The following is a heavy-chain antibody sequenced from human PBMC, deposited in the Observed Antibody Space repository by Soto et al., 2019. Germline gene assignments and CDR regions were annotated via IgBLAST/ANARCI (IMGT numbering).Heavy chain of an antibody. D-gene: IGHD2-15*01. V-gene: IGHV2-5*02. J-gene: IGHJ6*03. CDR1: GFSLNTSAVG. CDR2: VYWDDDK. CDR3: SHVLGYCSSVTCYHSVDYMDV. Sequence: QITLKESGPTLVKPTQTLTLTCTFSGFSLNTSAVGVGWIRQPPGKALEWLALVYWDDDKLYSPSLKSRLTITKDTSKNQVVLTMINMDPVDTATYFCSHVLGYCSSVTCYHSVDYMDVWGKGTTVTVSS.